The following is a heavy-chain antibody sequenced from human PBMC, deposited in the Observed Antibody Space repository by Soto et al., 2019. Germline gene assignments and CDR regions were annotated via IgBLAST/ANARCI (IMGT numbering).Heavy chain of an antibody. V-gene: IGHV3-11*01. J-gene: IGHJ4*02. CDR3: ARRPRSTSCYFCFDY. CDR1: GFTFSDYY. D-gene: IGHD2-2*01. CDR2: ISSSGSTI. Sequence: QVQLVESGGGLVKPGGSLRLCCAASGFTFSDYYMSWIRQAPGKGLEWVSYISSSGSTIYYADSVKGRFTISRDNAKNSLYLQMNSLRAEDTALYYCARRPRSTSCYFCFDYWGQGTLVTVSS.